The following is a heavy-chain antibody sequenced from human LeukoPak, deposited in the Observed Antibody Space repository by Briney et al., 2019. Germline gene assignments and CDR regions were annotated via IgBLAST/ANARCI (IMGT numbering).Heavy chain of an antibody. J-gene: IGHJ4*02. Sequence: ASETLSLTCTVSGGSISSYYWSWIRQPPGKGLEWIGYIYYSGSTNYNPSLKSRVTISVDTSKNQFSLKLSSVTAADTAVYYCARAGSHLFDLDYWGQGTLVTVSS. CDR3: ARAGSHLFDLDY. V-gene: IGHV4-59*01. D-gene: IGHD3-10*01. CDR1: GGSISSYY. CDR2: IYYSGST.